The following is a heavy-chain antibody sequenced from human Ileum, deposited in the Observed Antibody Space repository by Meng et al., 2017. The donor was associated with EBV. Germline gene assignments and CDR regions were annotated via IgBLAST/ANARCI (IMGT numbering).Heavy chain of an antibody. CDR1: GGSISVINW. CDR2: MSDSGIT. J-gene: IGHJ4*02. Sequence: VQLQASGPGLVNPSGTLSLTCAVSGGSISVINWRSWVRQSPEKGLEWIGEMSDSGITHYNPSLKSRVTISADKSNNQFSLKLTSVTSADTAVYFCAKNGEKYFEYWGQGTLVTVSS. V-gene: IGHV4-4*02. CDR3: AKNGEKYFEY.